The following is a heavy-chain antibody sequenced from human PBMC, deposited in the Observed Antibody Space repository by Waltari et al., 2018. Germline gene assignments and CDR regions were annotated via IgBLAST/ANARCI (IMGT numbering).Heavy chain of an antibody. J-gene: IGHJ4*02. D-gene: IGHD3-16*02. CDR2: IIPIFGTA. Sequence: QVQLVQSGAEVKKPGSSVTVSCKASGGPFSSYAISWVRQAPGQGLEWMGGIIPIFGTANYAQKFQGRVTITTDESTSTAYMELSSLRSEDTTVYYCAREGIWGSYRYFDYWGRGTLVTVSS. V-gene: IGHV1-69*05. CDR1: GGPFSSYA. CDR3: AREGIWGSYRYFDY.